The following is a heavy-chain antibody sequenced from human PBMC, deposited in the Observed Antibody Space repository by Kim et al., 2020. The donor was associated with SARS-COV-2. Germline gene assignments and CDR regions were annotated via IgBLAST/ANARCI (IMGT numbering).Heavy chain of an antibody. CDR3: ARDHQYYFDY. V-gene: IGHV4-59*01. Sequence: STNYNPSLKGRVTISVDTSKNQFSLKRSSVTAADTDVYYCARDHQYYFDYWGQGTLVTVSS. CDR2: ST. J-gene: IGHJ4*02.